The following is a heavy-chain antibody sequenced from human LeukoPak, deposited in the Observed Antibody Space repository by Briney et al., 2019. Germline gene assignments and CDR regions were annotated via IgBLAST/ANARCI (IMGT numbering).Heavy chain of an antibody. Sequence: SETLSLTCAVYGGSFSDYYWSWLRQPPGKGLEWIGEINHSGSTNYNPSLKSRVTISVDTSKNQFSLKLSSATAADTAVYYCARVNSNYDYYYYGMDVWGQGTTVTVSS. CDR2: INHSGST. V-gene: IGHV4-34*01. CDR1: GGSFSDYY. D-gene: IGHD4-11*01. CDR3: ARVNSNYDYYYYGMDV. J-gene: IGHJ6*02.